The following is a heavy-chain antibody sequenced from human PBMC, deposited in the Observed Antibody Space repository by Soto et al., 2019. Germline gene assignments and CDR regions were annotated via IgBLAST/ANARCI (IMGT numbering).Heavy chain of an antibody. CDR2: INAGNGNT. CDR3: ARGAAYCTSPRCYDYYGMDV. Sequence: GASVKVSCKASGYTFSSYVMQWVRQAPGHRLEWMGWINAGNGNTKYSQKFPGRATITRDTSASTAYMELSSLRSEDTAVYYCARGAAYCTSPRCYDYYGMDVWGQGTTVTVS. CDR1: GYTFSSYV. D-gene: IGHD2-2*01. V-gene: IGHV1-3*01. J-gene: IGHJ6*02.